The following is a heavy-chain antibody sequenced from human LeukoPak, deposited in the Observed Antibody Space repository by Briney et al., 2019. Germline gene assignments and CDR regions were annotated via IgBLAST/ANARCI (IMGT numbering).Heavy chain of an antibody. J-gene: IGHJ4*02. CDR2: ISYDGSNE. V-gene: IGHV3-30*04. D-gene: IGHD2-21*01. CDR1: GFTFSSYA. CDR3: AKAPVTSCRGAYCYPFDS. Sequence: GGSLRLSCAASGFTFSSYAMSWVRQAPGKGLEWVAIISYDGSNEYYADSVKGRFTISRDNSKNTLYLQMKSLRAEDAAVYYCAKAPVTSCRGAYCYPFDSWGQGTVVTVSS.